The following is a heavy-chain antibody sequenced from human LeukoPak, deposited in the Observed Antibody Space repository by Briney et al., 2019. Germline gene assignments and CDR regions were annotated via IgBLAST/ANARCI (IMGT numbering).Heavy chain of an antibody. D-gene: IGHD3-10*01. CDR3: ARKLGMARGMPDCVSPRHPHQERKDWFDP. Sequence: SETLSLTCAVYGGSFRGYYWSWIRQPPGKGLEWVGEINHSGSTNYNPSLKSRGTITVDTSKKQFSLKLSDMTAADTAVYYWARKLGMARGMPDCVSPRHPHQERKDWFDPWGQGTLVTVPS. V-gene: IGHV4-34*01. J-gene: IGHJ5*02. CDR1: GGSFRGYY. CDR2: INHSGST.